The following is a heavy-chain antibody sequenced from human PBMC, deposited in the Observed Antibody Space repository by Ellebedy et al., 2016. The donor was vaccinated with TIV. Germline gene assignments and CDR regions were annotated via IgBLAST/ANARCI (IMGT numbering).Heavy chain of an antibody. V-gene: IGHV3-74*01. CDR1: GFTFSDYG. CDR2: IDTDGTTT. D-gene: IGHD5-12*01. CDR3: ARWGVATKELDY. J-gene: IGHJ4*02. Sequence: PGGSLRLSCAAPGFTFSDYGMHWVRQAPGMGLVWVSRIDTDGTTTNYADSVKGRFTISRDNAKNTLYLQMNSLRAEDTAVYYCARWGVATKELDYWGQGTLVTVSS.